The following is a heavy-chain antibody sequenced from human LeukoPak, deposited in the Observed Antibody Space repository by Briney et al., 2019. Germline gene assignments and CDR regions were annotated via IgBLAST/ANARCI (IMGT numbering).Heavy chain of an antibody. D-gene: IGHD2-2*01. CDR3: ARASSTSFRRPYYYYGMDV. CDR2: IYYSGST. CDR1: GGSISSGGYY. J-gene: IGHJ6*02. V-gene: IGHV4-31*03. Sequence: SETLSLTCTVSGGSISSGGYYWSWLRQHPGKGLEWIGYIYYSGSTYYNPSLKSRVTISVDTSKNQFSLKLSSVTAADTAVYYCARASSTSFRRPYYYYGMDVWGQGTTVTVSS.